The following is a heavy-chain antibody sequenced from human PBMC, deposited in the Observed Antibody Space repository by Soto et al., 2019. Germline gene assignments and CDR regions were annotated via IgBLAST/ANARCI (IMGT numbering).Heavy chain of an antibody. CDR2: ISYTVDA. J-gene: IGHJ4*02. D-gene: IGHD5-18*01. CDR3: VGSLMSRAMESFDY. V-gene: IGHV4-59*01. Sequence: HVQLQESGPGLVKPSEPLSLTCSVSAGSLSRYYWGWVRQSPGEGLQWIAHISYTVDASYNPSLKSRFTISLDTSKNQIALRLMSVTAADTAVYYCVGSLMSRAMESFDYWGQGTLVTVTS. CDR1: AGSLSRYY.